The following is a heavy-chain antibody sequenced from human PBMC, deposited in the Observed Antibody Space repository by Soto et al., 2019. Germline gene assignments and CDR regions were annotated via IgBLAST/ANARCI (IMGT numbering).Heavy chain of an antibody. CDR2: IGTAGDT. Sequence: PGGSLRLSCAASGFTFSSYDMHWVRQATGKGLEWVSAIGTAGDTYYPGSVKGRFTISRENAKNSLYLQMNSLRAGDTAVYYCARTLEWFGELKVGYGRDVWGQGTTVTVSS. V-gene: IGHV3-13*01. CDR3: ARTLEWFGELKVGYGRDV. D-gene: IGHD3-10*01. CDR1: GFTFSSYD. J-gene: IGHJ6*02.